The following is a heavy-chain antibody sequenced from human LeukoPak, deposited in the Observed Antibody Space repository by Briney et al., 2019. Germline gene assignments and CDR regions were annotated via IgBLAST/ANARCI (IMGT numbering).Heavy chain of an antibody. V-gene: IGHV3-23*01. Sequence: GGSLRLSCAASGLTSPRYAVAWVRQAPGRGLQWVSGISGSGRDTFYSDSVKGRFTISRDNSKNTHYLQMSSLTAEDTAVHYCAKWGDFWTGLNNWYFELWGRGTLVTVSS. D-gene: IGHD3/OR15-3a*01. J-gene: IGHJ2*01. CDR1: GLTSPRYA. CDR3: AKWGDFWTGLNNWYFEL. CDR2: ISGSGRDT.